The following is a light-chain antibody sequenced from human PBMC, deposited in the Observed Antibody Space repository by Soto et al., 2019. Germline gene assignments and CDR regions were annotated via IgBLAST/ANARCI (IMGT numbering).Light chain of an antibody. Sequence: DIQLTQSPSSLSASVGDRVNITCRESQSISGYLNWYQQKEGRAPNLLIYAAATLQNGVPSRVSGTGAGTDFTRPISSLQPEDVETDRCQQSSRFPWTFGQGTKVDIK. J-gene: IGKJ1*01. V-gene: IGKV1-39*01. CDR2: AAA. CDR1: QSISGY. CDR3: QQSSRFPWT.